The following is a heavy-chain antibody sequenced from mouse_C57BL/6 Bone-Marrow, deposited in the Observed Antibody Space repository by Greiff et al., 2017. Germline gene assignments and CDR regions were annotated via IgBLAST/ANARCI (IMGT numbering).Heavy chain of an antibody. CDR3: ARAPAYLYAMDD. CDR1: GYSFTDYN. V-gene: IGHV1-39*01. Sequence: VQLQQSGPELVKPGASVKISCQASGYSFTDYNMNWVKQSHGKSLEWIGVINPNYGTTSYNKKFKGKATLTADKSSSTAYMQLNSLTSEDSAVYFCARAPAYLYAMDDWGQGTSVTVSS. J-gene: IGHJ4*01. D-gene: IGHD5-5*01. CDR2: INPNYGTT.